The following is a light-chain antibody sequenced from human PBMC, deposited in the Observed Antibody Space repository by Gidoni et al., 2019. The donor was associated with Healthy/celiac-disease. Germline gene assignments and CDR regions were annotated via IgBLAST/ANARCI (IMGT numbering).Light chain of an antibody. CDR2: AAS. Sequence: AIRMTQSPSSFSASTGDRVTITCRARQGISRYFALSQQKPGKAPKLVIYAASTLQSGVTSRCSGSGSGTDFTPTTSCRQSEDFATYYCQQYYSYSPTFGQGTKVEIK. J-gene: IGKJ1*01. CDR1: QGISRY. CDR3: QQYYSYSPT. V-gene: IGKV1-8*01.